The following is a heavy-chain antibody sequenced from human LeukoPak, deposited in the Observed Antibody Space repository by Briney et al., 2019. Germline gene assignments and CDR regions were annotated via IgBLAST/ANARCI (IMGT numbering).Heavy chain of an antibody. J-gene: IGHJ6*02. D-gene: IGHD1-14*01. CDR1: GFPFSDYY. Sequence: PGGPLRLSCAASGFPFSDYYMSWIRQAPGKGLEWVSYISSSGSTIYYADSVKGRFTISRDNAKNSLYLQMNSLRAEDTAVYYCARDRGEPIYYYYGMDVWGQGTTVTVSS. CDR2: ISSSGSTI. V-gene: IGHV3-11*01. CDR3: ARDRGEPIYYYYGMDV.